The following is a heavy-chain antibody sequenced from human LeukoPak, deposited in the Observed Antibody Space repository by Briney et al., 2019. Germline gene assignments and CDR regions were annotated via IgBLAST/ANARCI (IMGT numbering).Heavy chain of an antibody. V-gene: IGHV4-59*08. CDR3: ARRRDYYDSSGYYFDY. CDR1: GGSISSYY. CDR2: IYYSGST. J-gene: IGHJ4*02. Sequence: SETLSLTCTVSGGSISSYYWSWIRQPPGKGLEWIGYIYYSGSTNYNPSLKSRVTISVETSKNQFSLKLNSVTAADTAVYYCARRRDYYDSSGYYFDYWGQGTLVTVSS. D-gene: IGHD3-22*01.